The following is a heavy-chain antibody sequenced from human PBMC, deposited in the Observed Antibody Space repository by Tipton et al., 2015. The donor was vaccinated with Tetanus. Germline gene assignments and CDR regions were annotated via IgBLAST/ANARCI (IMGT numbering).Heavy chain of an antibody. CDR2: INPDGSGT. CDR3: ARGSVVAPNFDI. D-gene: IGHD2-15*01. J-gene: IGHJ4*02. V-gene: IGHV3-7*01. CDR1: GFSFSIFW. Sequence: GSLRLSCPTSGFSFSIFWMSWVRQAPGKGLEWVANINPDGSGTDYVDSVKGRFTISRDNAKNSLYLQMNSLRAEDTAIYYCARGSVVAPNFDIWGQGTLVTVSS.